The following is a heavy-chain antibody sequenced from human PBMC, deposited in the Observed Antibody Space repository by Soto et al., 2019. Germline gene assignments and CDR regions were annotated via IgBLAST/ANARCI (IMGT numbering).Heavy chain of an antibody. CDR1: GGTFSSYT. CDR2: IIPILGIA. CDR3: ARGPYENWNYDYYSYMDV. Sequence: QVQLVQSGAEVKKPGSSVKVSCKASGGTFSSYTISWVRQAPGQGLEWMGRIIPILGIANYAQKFQGRVTITADKSTSTAYMELRSLRSEDTAVYYCARGPYENWNYDYYSYMDVWGKGTTVTVSS. D-gene: IGHD1-1*01. V-gene: IGHV1-69*02. J-gene: IGHJ6*03.